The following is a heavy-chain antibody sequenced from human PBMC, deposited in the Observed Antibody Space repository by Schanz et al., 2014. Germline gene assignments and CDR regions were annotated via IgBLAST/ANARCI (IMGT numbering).Heavy chain of an antibody. V-gene: IGHV3-43*01. CDR2: VTWDGGYT. CDR3: AKNRAGGYESFRDS. Sequence: EVQLVESGGVVVQPGGSLRLSCAGSGFTFDDYTMHWVRQPPGKGLEWVSLVTWDGGYTYYADSVKGRFTISRDNSKNSLYLQMDSLRSEDTALYYCAKNRAGGYESFRDSWRQGTLVTVSS. J-gene: IGHJ4*02. CDR1: GFTFDDYT. D-gene: IGHD5-12*01.